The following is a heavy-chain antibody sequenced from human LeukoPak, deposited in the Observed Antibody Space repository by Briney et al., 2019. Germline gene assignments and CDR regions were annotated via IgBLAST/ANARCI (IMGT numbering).Heavy chain of an antibody. J-gene: IGHJ4*02. Sequence: TGGTLRLSCAASGCTIDDCGMSGVRHAPGKGLEWVSGINWNGDSTDYADSVKGRFTISRDNARNSLYVQMNSLRAEDTALYYCARGPLTGSMLGDFDSWGQGTLVTVSS. CDR3: ARGPLTGSMLGDFDS. V-gene: IGHV3-20*04. D-gene: IGHD7-27*01. CDR1: GCTIDDCG. CDR2: INWNGDST.